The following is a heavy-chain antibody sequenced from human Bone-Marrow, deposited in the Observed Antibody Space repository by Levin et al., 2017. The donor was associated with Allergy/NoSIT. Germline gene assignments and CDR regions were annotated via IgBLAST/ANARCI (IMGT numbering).Heavy chain of an antibody. D-gene: IGHD5-18*01. Sequence: ESLKISCTVSGASISSSNYYWGWIRQPPGKGLEWIGSMYHSGSTDFNPSLESRVTLSVVTSKNQFSLKLRSVTAADTAVYYCARPLREYNYGLFEHWGQGALVTVSS. CDR3: ARPLREYNYGLFEH. CDR1: GASISSSNYY. V-gene: IGHV4-39*01. J-gene: IGHJ4*02. CDR2: MYHSGST.